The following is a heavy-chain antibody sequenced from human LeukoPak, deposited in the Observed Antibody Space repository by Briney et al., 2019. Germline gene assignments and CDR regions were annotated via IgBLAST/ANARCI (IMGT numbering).Heavy chain of an antibody. CDR3: ARRSENYYYYYMDV. Sequence: GASVKVSCKPSGYTFTSHGITWVRQAPGQGLEWMGWINPNSGGTNFAQKFQGRVTMTRDTSISTAYMELSRLRSDDTAVYYCARRSENYYYYYMDVWGKGTTVTVSS. CDR1: GYTFTSHG. V-gene: IGHV1-2*02. J-gene: IGHJ6*03. CDR2: INPNSGGT.